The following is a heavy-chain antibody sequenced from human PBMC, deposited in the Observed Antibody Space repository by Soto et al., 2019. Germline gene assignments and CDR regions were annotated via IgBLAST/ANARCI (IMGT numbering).Heavy chain of an antibody. CDR3: SRATAAARGDGIDS. CDR2: TYYRSKWYN. CDR1: GDSVSSNSAG. Sequence: PSQTLSLTCAISGDSVSSNSAGWNWIRQSPSRGLEWLGRTYYRSKWYNDYALSVRSRITINPYTSNNHFSLQLNSVSPEDTAVYYFSRATAAARGDGIDSWGQGTLVTVSS. V-gene: IGHV6-1*01. J-gene: IGHJ5*01. D-gene: IGHD6-13*01.